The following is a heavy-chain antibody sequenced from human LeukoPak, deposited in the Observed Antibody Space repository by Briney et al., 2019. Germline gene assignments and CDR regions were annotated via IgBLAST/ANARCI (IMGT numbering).Heavy chain of an antibody. CDR2: INHSGAT. Sequence: SETLSLTCAVYGGSFSGNNWNWIRQPPGKGLEWIGEINHSGATKYNPSLKSRLTISVDPSKNQFSLKLKSVTAADTAVYYCARVEVGGKQQLDYWGQGTLVTVSS. V-gene: IGHV4-34*01. CDR3: ARVEVGGKQQLDY. J-gene: IGHJ4*02. CDR1: GGSFSGNN. D-gene: IGHD6-13*01.